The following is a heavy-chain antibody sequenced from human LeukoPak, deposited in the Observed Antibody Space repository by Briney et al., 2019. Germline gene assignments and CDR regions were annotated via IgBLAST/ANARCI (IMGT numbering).Heavy chain of an antibody. CDR3: ARPRGCGTSRCNNFDY. CDR1: GFIFSDFS. CDR2: MNEDGSEI. Sequence: GGSLRLSCAVSGFIFSDFSRRWVRQAPGKGLEWVAKMNEDGSEIFYVDSVKGRFTISRDNAKNSLYLQMNRLKAEDTAVYYCARPRGCGTSRCNNFDYWGQGTLVTVSS. J-gene: IGHJ4*02. V-gene: IGHV3-7*01. D-gene: IGHD2-21*01.